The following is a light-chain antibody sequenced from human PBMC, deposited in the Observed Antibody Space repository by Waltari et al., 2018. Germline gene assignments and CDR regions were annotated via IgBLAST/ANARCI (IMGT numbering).Light chain of an antibody. CDR2: GVS. Sequence: QSAPTQPPSVSGSPGQSVTISCTGTSSDVGGYNYVSWYQQHQGKATKLMIYGVSNRPSGVSDRFSGSKSGNTASLTISGLQAEDEADYYCCSYTTSSTFVFGGGTRLTVL. CDR3: CSYTTSSTFV. CDR1: SSDVGGYNY. J-gene: IGLJ2*01. V-gene: IGLV2-14*01.